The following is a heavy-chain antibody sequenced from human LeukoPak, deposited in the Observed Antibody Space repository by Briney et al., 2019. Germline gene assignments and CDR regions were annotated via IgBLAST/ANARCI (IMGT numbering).Heavy chain of an antibody. CDR2: IYNSGST. D-gene: IGHD5-18*01. CDR3: AREEYSYGYTG. J-gene: IGHJ4*02. V-gene: IGHV4-31*03. Sequence: KPSETLSLTCIVSGGSVSNDGYYWSWIRQHPGKGLEWIGYIYNSGSTYYNPSLKGRLAISVDTSKNQFALRLSSVTAADTAVYYCAREEYSYGYTGWGQGTLVTVSS. CDR1: GGSVSNDGYY.